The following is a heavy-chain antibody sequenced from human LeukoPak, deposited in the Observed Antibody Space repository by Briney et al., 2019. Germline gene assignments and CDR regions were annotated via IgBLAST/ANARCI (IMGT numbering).Heavy chain of an antibody. V-gene: IGHV3-15*01. CDR1: GFTFSNAW. Sequence: GGSLRLSCAASGFTFSNAWMSWVRQAPGKGLEWVGRIKSKTDGGTTDYAAPVKGRFTISRDDSKNTLYLQMNSLKTEDTAVYYCTTDLEVTTIYYYYYMDVWGKGTTVTVSS. J-gene: IGHJ6*03. D-gene: IGHD4-17*01. CDR3: TTDLEVTTIYYYYYMDV. CDR2: IKSKTDGGTT.